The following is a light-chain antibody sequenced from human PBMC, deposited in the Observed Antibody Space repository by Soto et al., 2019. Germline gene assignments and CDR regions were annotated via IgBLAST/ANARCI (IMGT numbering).Light chain of an antibody. J-gene: IGKJ1*01. CDR1: QSISPW. CDR3: QQYDNHSPWT. CDR2: KAS. Sequence: DIQVTQSPSTLSASVGDRVTITCRASQSISPWLAWYQQKPGRAPKLLIYKASNLESGVPSRFSGSGSGTEFTLTISSLQPDDFAIYYCQQYDNHSPWTFGQGTKVEIQ. V-gene: IGKV1-5*03.